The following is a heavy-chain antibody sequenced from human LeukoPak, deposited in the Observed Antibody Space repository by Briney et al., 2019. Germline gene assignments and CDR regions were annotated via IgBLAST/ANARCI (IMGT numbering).Heavy chain of an antibody. CDR3: AKEESDTAMIDY. CDR1: GYTFTGYY. Sequence: ASVKVSCKASGYTFTGYYMHWVRQAPGQGLEWMGGIIPIFGTANYAQKFQGRVTITADKSTSTAYMELSSLRSEDTAVYYCAKEESDTAMIDYWGQGTLVTVSS. V-gene: IGHV1-69*06. D-gene: IGHD5-18*01. J-gene: IGHJ4*02. CDR2: IIPIFGTA.